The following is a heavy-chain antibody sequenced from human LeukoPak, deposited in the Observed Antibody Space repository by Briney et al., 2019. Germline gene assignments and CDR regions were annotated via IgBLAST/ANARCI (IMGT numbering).Heavy chain of an antibody. V-gene: IGHV3-23*01. Sequence: GGSLRLSCAVSGITLSNYGMSWVRQAPGKGLEWVAGISDSGGSTNYADSVKGRFTISRDNTKNSLNLQMNSLRAEDTAVYYCVRNGGSLDYWGQGTLVTVSS. D-gene: IGHD3-10*01. CDR3: VRNGGSLDY. CDR2: ISDSGGST. CDR1: GITLSNYG. J-gene: IGHJ4*02.